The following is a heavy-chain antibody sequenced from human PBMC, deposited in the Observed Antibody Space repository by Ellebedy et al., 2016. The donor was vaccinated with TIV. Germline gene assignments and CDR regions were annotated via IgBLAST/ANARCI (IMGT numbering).Heavy chain of an antibody. Sequence: PGGSLRLSCAASGFTFSNYGMHWVRQAPGKGLEWVAVIWYDGSNKFHADSVKGRFTISRDNSKNFLYLQMNSLRAEDTALYYCAREGIGVGATLDWWGQGSLVTVSS. D-gene: IGHD6-19*01. J-gene: IGHJ4*02. V-gene: IGHV3-33*01. CDR1: GFTFSNYG. CDR3: AREGIGVGATLDW. CDR2: IWYDGSNK.